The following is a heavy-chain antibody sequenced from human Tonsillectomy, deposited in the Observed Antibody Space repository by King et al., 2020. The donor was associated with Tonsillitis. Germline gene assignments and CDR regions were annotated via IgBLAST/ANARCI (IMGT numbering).Heavy chain of an antibody. CDR3: ASWNFVRV. J-gene: IGHJ4*02. D-gene: IGHD1-7*01. Sequence: QLVQSGAEVKKPGESLRISCKGSGYSFTSYWMSWVRQTPGKGLEWMGRIDPSDSEINYSPAFQGHVTMSIDKSITTAYLQWNSLKTSDSAMYYCASWNFVRVWGQGTLVTVSS. CDR2: IDPSDSEI. CDR1: GYSFTSYW. V-gene: IGHV5-10-1*01.